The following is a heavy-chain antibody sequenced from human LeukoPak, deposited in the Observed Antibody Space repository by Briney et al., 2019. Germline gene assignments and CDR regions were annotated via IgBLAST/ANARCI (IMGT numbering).Heavy chain of an antibody. V-gene: IGHV3-7*01. J-gene: IGHJ4*02. CDR3: ARDLSGGYPLGY. Sequence: GGCLRLSCAASGFTFSSYWMSWVRQAPGKGLEWVANIKQDGSEKYYVDSVKGRFTISRDNAKNSLHLQMNSLRAEDTAVYYCARDLSGGYPLGYWGQGTLVTVSS. CDR1: GFTFSSYW. D-gene: IGHD1-26*01. CDR2: IKQDGSEK.